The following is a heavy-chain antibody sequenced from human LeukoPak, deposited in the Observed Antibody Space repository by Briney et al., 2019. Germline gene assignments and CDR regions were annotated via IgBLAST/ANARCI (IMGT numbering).Heavy chain of an antibody. CDR3: ARHKGYYDFGFDP. D-gene: IGHD3-3*01. V-gene: IGHV4-59*08. J-gene: IGHJ5*02. CDR1: GGSISSYY. CDR2: IYYSGST. Sequence: SETLSLTCTVSGGSISSYYWSWIRQPAGKGLEWIGYIYYSGSTNYNPSLKSRVTISVDTSKNQFSLKLSSVTAADTAVYCCARHKGYYDFGFDPWGQGTLVTVSS.